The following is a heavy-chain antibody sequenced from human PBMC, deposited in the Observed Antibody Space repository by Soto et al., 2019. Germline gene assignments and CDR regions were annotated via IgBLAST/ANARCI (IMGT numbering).Heavy chain of an antibody. Sequence: WETLSLTCTVSGGSINSDYWTWIRQAPGRGLEWIGYISSSGIPNYTPSLKSRLTLSVDPSKNQFSLKLNSVTAADTANYYCARGEWFVRGYRVDVWGRGTTVTVSS. D-gene: IGHD3-3*01. CDR3: ARGEWFVRGYRVDV. CDR2: ISSSGIP. CDR1: GGSINSDY. V-gene: IGHV4-59*01. J-gene: IGHJ6*02.